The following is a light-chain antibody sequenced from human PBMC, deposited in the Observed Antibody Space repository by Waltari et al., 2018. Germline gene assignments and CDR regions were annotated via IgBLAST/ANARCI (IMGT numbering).Light chain of an antibody. V-gene: IGLV8-61*01. CDR3: SVYMGSGVWV. Sequence: QTVVTQEPSLSVSPGGTVTLTCALSSGSLPSTSYSTWYRQTPGQAPRTRVYKGTSRSFGVPDRFSGSVLGNKAALTITGAQADDESDYFCSVYMGSGVWVFGGGTKLTVL. J-gene: IGLJ3*02. CDR2: KGT. CDR1: SGSLPSTSY.